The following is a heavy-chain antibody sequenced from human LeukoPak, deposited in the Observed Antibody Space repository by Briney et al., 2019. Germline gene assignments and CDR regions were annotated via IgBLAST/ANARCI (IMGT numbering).Heavy chain of an antibody. CDR2: TSYDGSNK. Sequence: PGRSLRLSCVASGFTFSAYSMHWVRQAPGEGLEWVAVTSYDGSNKYYADSVKGRFTVSRDNSKNTLYLQMNSLRAEDTAVYYCAKDQVYYDSSGYYYEWFDPWGQGTLVTVSS. D-gene: IGHD3-22*01. J-gene: IGHJ5*02. CDR1: GFTFSAYS. CDR3: AKDQVYYDSSGYYYEWFDP. V-gene: IGHV3-30-3*01.